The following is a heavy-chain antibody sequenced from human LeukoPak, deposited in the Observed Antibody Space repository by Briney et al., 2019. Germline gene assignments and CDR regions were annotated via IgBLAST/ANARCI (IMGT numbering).Heavy chain of an antibody. CDR1: GLAFSAYK. Sequence: GGSMRLSCAASGLAFSAYKTHWVRQAPRKGLVWVSRISTDGYTTDYADFVQGRFTASRDNTKNTWSLEMNSLRAEDTAVYYCVVGGSPGYWGQGTLVTVSS. J-gene: IGHJ4*02. D-gene: IGHD2-15*01. CDR3: VVGGSPGY. CDR2: ISTDGYTT. V-gene: IGHV3-74*01.